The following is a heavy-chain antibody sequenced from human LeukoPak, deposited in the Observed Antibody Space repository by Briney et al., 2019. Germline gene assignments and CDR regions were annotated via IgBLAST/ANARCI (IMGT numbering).Heavy chain of an antibody. Sequence: SVKVSCLPAGPTFTDCYLNWLRQAPGQGIEWMGWINPYSDPTITAQRLHGRVTLTWGTSIGSAYMELTRLTSDDTAMSYCATATITHTCDTWGHGTLVTVSS. J-gene: IGHJ5*01. CDR3: ATATITHTCDT. CDR1: GPTFTDCY. V-gene: IGHV1-2*02. D-gene: IGHD1-1*01. CDR2: INPYSDPT.